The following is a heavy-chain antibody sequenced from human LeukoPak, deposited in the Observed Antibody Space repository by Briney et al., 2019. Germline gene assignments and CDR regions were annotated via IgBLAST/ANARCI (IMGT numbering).Heavy chain of an antibody. CDR2: IIPIFGTA. Sequence: ASVKVSCKASGGTFSSYAISWVRQAPGQGLEWMGRIIPIFGTANYAQKFQGRVTITTDESTSTAYMELSSLRSEDTAVYYCARGTWGTGDPYWRQGTLVTVSS. J-gene: IGHJ4*02. D-gene: IGHD4-17*01. CDR1: GGTFSSYA. V-gene: IGHV1-69*05. CDR3: ARGTWGTGDPY.